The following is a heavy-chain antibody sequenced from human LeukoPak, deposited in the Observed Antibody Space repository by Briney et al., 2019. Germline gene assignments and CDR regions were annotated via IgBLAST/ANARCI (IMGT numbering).Heavy chain of an antibody. D-gene: IGHD6-6*01. V-gene: IGHV4-59*01. Sequence: SETLSLTCTVSGGSLSSYYWSWIRQPPGKGLEWIGYIYYSGSTNYNPSLKSRVTISVDTSKNQFSLKLSSVTAADTAVYYCARMYSSSSEYNWFDPWGQGTLVTVSS. CDR3: ARMYSSSSEYNWFDP. CDR1: GGSLSSYY. J-gene: IGHJ5*02. CDR2: IYYSGST.